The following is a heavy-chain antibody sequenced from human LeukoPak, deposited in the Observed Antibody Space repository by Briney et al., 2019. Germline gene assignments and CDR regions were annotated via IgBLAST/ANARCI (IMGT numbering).Heavy chain of an antibody. CDR3: ARDAYCGGDCYWFAFDI. V-gene: IGHV4-59*01. CDR1: GGSISRYY. J-gene: IGHJ3*02. CDR2: IYYSGST. D-gene: IGHD2-21*02. Sequence: SETLSLTCNVSGGSISRYYWSWFRQPPGKAPEWIGYIYYSGSTNYNPSLKSRVTISVDTSKNQFSLKLSSVTAADTAVYYCARDAYCGGDCYWFAFDIWGQGTMVAVSS.